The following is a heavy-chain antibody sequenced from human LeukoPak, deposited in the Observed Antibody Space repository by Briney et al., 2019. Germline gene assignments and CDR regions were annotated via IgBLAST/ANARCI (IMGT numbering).Heavy chain of an antibody. CDR1: GYSFTNYW. V-gene: IGHV5-51*01. CDR3: ARQFCTNAVCPFDY. J-gene: IGHJ4*02. CDR2: FYPGDSDT. D-gene: IGHD2-8*01. Sequence: GESLKISCKGSGYSFTNYWIAWVRQMPGKGLEWMGIFYPGDSDTRYSPSFQGQVTISADKSISTVHLQWSSLKASDTAMYYCARQFCTNAVCPFDYWGQGTLVTVSS.